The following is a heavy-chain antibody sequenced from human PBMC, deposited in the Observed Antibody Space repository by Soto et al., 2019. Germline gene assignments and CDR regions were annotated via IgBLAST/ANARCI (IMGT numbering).Heavy chain of an antibody. D-gene: IGHD5-12*01. J-gene: IGHJ4*02. CDR2: INAGNGNT. Sequence: QVQLVQSGAEVKKPGASVKVSGKASGYTFTSYAIHWVSQAHGQRLEWMGWINAGNGNTKYSQKFQGRVIITRDTYAGTAYMELRSMRSEDTAVYYCATPIVAFYWGQGTLVTVSS. V-gene: IGHV1-3*01. CDR1: GYTFTSYA. CDR3: ATPIVAFY.